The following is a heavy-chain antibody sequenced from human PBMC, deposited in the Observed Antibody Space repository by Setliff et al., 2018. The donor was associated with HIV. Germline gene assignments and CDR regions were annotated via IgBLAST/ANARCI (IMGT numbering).Heavy chain of an antibody. CDR2: IIPIFGTA. J-gene: IGHJ4*02. D-gene: IGHD3-22*01. V-gene: IGHV1-69*13. Sequence: GASVKVSCKASGGTFSTCAISWVRQAPGQGLEWMGGIIPIFGTANYAQNFEGRVTITADESTSTAYMELTSLRSDDTAVYYCASAYDSSGYYYVFDYWGQGTLVTSPQ. CDR1: GGTFSTCA. CDR3: ASAYDSSGYYYVFDY.